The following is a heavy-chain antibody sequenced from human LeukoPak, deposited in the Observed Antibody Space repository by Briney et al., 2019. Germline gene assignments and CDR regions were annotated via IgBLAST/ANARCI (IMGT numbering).Heavy chain of an antibody. Sequence: GASVKVSCKASGGTFSSYAISWVRQAPGQGLEWMGGIIPIFGTANYAQKSQGRVTITADKSTSTAYMELSSLRSEDTAVYYCARALGGRSSGWYAFDYWGQGTLVTVSS. V-gene: IGHV1-69*06. J-gene: IGHJ4*02. CDR2: IIPIFGTA. D-gene: IGHD6-19*01. CDR3: ARALGGRSSGWYAFDY. CDR1: GGTFSSYA.